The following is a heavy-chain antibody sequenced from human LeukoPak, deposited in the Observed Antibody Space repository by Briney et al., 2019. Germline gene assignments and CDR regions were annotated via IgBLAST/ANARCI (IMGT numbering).Heavy chain of an antibody. CDR3: AKVWGGGSYLDAVDI. CDR2: IWYDGTNK. Sequence: GGSLRLSCAASGFSFSSYGLHWVRQAPGKGLEWVAVIWYDGTNKYYADSAKGPFTISRDNSKNTLYLQMNSLRAEDTAVYYCAKVWGGGSYLDAVDIWGQGTIVTVSS. D-gene: IGHD1-26*01. CDR1: GFSFSSYG. V-gene: IGHV3-33*06. J-gene: IGHJ3*02.